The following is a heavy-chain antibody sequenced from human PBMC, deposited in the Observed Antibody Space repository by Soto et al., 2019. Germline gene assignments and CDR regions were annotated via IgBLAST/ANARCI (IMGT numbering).Heavy chain of an antibody. V-gene: IGHV4-30-4*01. J-gene: IGHJ5*02. D-gene: IGHD3-9*01. CDR3: ARERDYDIGFDP. CDR2: IYYSGST. CDR1: GGSISSGDYY. Sequence: SETLSLTCTVSGGSISSGDYYWSWIRQPPGKGLEWIGYIYYSGSTYYNPSLKSRVTISVDTSKNQFSLKLSSVTAADTAVYYCARERDYDIGFDPWGQGTLVTVSS.